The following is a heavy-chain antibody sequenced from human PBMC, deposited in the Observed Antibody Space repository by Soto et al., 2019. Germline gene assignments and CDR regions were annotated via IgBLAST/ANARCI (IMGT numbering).Heavy chain of an antibody. Sequence: SVKVSCKASGGTFSSYTISWVRQAPGQGLEWMGRIIPILGIANYAQKFQGRVTITADKSTSTAYMELSSLRSEDTAVYYCASSNVLLWFGELSDGAFDIWGQGTMVTVSS. J-gene: IGHJ3*02. V-gene: IGHV1-69*02. D-gene: IGHD3-10*01. CDR1: GGTFSSYT. CDR3: ASSNVLLWFGELSDGAFDI. CDR2: IIPILGIA.